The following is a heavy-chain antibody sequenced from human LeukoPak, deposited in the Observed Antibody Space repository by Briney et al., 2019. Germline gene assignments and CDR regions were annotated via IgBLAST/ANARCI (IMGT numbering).Heavy chain of an antibody. V-gene: IGHV1-69*04. CDR1: GGTFSSYA. CDR3: XXXXXXXXXXXXXDYYYGMGV. Sequence: ASVKVSCKASGGTFSSYAISWVRQAPGQGLEWMGRIIPILGIANYAQKFQGRVTITADKSTSTAYMELSSLRSEDTAVYYCXXXXXXXXXXXXXDYYYGMGVWGQGTTVTVSS. J-gene: IGHJ6*02. CDR2: IIPILGIA.